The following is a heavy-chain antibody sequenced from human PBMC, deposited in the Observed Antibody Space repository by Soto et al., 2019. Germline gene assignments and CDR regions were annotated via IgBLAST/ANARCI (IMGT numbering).Heavy chain of an antibody. CDR1: GYTFTRYG. D-gene: IGHD2-21*01. CDR2: ISGYDGRT. Sequence: ASVKVSCKTSGYTFTRYGISWVRQAPGQGLEWMGWISGYDGRTNFAQKVQDRVTMTTDTSTSTVYMELRSLSSDDTAVYYCAREGEVPYYYYGMDVWGQGTTVTVSS. V-gene: IGHV1-18*01. CDR3: AREGEVPYYYYGMDV. J-gene: IGHJ6*02.